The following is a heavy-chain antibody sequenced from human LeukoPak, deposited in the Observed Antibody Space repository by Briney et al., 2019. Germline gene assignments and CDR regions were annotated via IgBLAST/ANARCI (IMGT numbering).Heavy chain of an antibody. CDR2: ISSSSSYI. D-gene: IGHD2-2*02. CDR1: GFTFSSYS. V-gene: IGHV3-21*01. J-gene: IGHJ4*02. Sequence: GGSLRLSCAAPGFTFSSYSMTWVRQAPGKGLEWVSSISSSSSYIYYADSVKGRFTISRDNAKNSLYLQMNSLRAEDTAVYYCARGRIGGYCSSTSCYTGYYFDYWGQGTLVTVSS. CDR3: ARGRIGGYCSSTSCYTGYYFDY.